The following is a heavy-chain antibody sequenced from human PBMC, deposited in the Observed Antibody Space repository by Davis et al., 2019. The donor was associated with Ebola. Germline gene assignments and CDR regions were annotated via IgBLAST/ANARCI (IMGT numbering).Heavy chain of an antibody. CDR1: GFTFSSYA. CDR3: AKEYYGSGHFDY. V-gene: IGHV3-23*01. J-gene: IGHJ4*02. CDR2: INSDGSST. D-gene: IGHD3-10*01. Sequence: GESLKISCAASGFTFSSYAMSWVRQAPGKGLEWVSRINSDGSSTSYADSVKGRFTISRDNAKNTLYLQMNSLRAEDTAVYYCAKEYYGSGHFDYWGQGTLVTVSS.